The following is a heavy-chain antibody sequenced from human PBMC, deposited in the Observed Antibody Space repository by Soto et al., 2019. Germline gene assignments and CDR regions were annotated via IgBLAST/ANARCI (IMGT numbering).Heavy chain of an antibody. Sequence: PSETLSLTCTVSGGSISSSRCHWGWIRQPPGKGLEWIASIKYSGTTFYNPSLKSRVTLSVDTSKNQFALKLSSVTAAETAVYYCARGGEVYYFDYWGQGTLVTVS. CDR1: GGSISSSRCH. J-gene: IGHJ4*02. CDR3: ARGGEVYYFDY. D-gene: IGHD4-17*01. V-gene: IGHV4-39*01. CDR2: IKYSGTT.